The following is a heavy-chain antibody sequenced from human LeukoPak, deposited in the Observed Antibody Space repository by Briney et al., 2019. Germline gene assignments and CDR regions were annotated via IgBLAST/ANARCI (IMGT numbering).Heavy chain of an antibody. D-gene: IGHD3-22*01. CDR1: GGSISSYY. CDR3: VRARNYYDSSVFDY. V-gene: IGHV4-59*01. CDR2: IHYSGST. Sequence: SETLSLTCTVAGGSISSYYWTWIRQPPGKGLEWIGYIHYSGSTNYNPSLKSRVTISVDTSKNQFSLKLNFVTAADTAVYYCVRARNYYDSSVFDYWGQGTLVTVSS. J-gene: IGHJ4*02.